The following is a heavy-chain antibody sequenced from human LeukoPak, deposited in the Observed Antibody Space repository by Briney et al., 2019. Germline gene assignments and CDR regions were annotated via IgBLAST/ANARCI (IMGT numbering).Heavy chain of an antibody. CDR1: GFTFSSYS. J-gene: IGHJ5*02. V-gene: IGHV3-21*01. CDR2: TSSSSSYI. D-gene: IGHD3-3*01. CDR3: ASQYAFWSGYRLFYNWFDP. Sequence: TGGSLRLSCAASGFTFSSYSMNWVRQAPGKGLEWVSSTSSSSSYIYYADSVKGRFTISRDNAKNSLYLQMNSLRAEDTAVYYCASQYAFWSGYRLFYNWFDPWGQGTLVTVSS.